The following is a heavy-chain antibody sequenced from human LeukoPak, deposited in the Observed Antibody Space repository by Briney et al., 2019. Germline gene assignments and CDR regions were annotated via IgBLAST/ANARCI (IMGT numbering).Heavy chain of an antibody. Sequence: SVKVSCKASGGTFSSYVINWVRQAPGQGLEWMGGIIPIFGTADYAQKFQGRVTITADESTSTAYMELSSLRSEDTAVYYCARAYSSNWYYFDSWGQGTLVTVSS. J-gene: IGHJ4*01. CDR2: IIPIFGTA. V-gene: IGHV1-69*13. CDR3: ARAYSSNWYYFDS. CDR1: GGTFSSYV. D-gene: IGHD6-19*01.